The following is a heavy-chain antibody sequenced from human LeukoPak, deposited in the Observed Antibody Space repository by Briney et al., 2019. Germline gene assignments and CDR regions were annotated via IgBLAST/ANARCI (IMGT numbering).Heavy chain of an antibody. CDR2: IYYSGST. J-gene: IGHJ5*02. V-gene: IGHV4-59*12. Sequence: SETLSLTCTVSGGSISSYYWSWIRQPPGKGLEWIGYIYYSGSTNYNPSLKSRVTISVDTSKNQFSLKLSSVTAADTAIYYCARDGRSGYEDLWGPGTLVTVSS. D-gene: IGHD5-12*01. CDR3: ARDGRSGYEDL. CDR1: GGSISSYY.